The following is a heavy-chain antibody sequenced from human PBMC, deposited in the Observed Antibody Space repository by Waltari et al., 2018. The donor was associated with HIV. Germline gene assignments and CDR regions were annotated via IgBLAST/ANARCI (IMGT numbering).Heavy chain of an antibody. Sequence: EVKLVESGGDLVQPGGSLRLSCVASGFNVRTNYLGWVRQAPGKGLEWVSLITDGGTTYYADSVKDRFSSSRDTSKNTVYLQMNSLRADDSALYYCARERNTVTTTSYYFDFWGQGTLVTVSS. CDR2: ITDGGTT. J-gene: IGHJ4*02. CDR1: GFNVRTNY. D-gene: IGHD4-17*01. V-gene: IGHV3-66*01. CDR3: ARERNTVTTTSYYFDF.